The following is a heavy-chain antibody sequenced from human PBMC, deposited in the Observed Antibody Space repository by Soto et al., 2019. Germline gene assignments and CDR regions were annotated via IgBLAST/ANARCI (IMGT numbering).Heavy chain of an antibody. V-gene: IGHV4-30-4*01. J-gene: IGHJ3*02. CDR2: IYYSGST. CDR3: ARDKAGYYDSSGYYYRPDDAFDI. Sequence: SETLSLTCTVSGGSISSGDYYWSWIRQPPGKGLEWIGYIYYSGSTYYNPSLKSRVTISVDTSKNQFSLKLSSVTAADTAVYYCARDKAGYYDSSGYYYRPDDAFDIWGQGTMVTVSS. CDR1: GGSISSGDYY. D-gene: IGHD3-22*01.